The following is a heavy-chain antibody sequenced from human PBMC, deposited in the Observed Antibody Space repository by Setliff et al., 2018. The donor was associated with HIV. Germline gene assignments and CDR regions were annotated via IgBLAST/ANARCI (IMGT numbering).Heavy chain of an antibody. CDR2: VFSGGSS. D-gene: IGHD3-10*01. V-gene: IGHV4-4*08. Sequence: PSETLSLTCSVSGDSISHYYWSWIRQPPGKGLEWIATVFSGGSSKYNPSLWSRVTISVDTSKNQFYLKMDSVTAADTAFYYCARYGPASVIWFGYLDYWGPGMSVTVSS. CDR3: ARYGPASVIWFGYLDY. CDR1: GDSISHYY. J-gene: IGHJ4*02.